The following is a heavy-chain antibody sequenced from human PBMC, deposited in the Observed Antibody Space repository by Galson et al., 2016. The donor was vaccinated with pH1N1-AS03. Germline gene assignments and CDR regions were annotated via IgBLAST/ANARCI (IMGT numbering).Heavy chain of an antibody. J-gene: IGHJ1*01. CDR1: GFIFSDYA. CDR3: VRETGFNGLWYPFHQ. Sequence: SLRLSCAASGFIFSDYAMHWVRQAPGKGLEWVAFISYDTAREQYADSVKGRFTISKDRPRNMLYLEMNNLRVEDTAVYYCVRETGFNGLWYPFHQWGQGTLVRVSP. D-gene: IGHD2-15*01. CDR2: ISYDTARE. V-gene: IGHV3-30-3*01.